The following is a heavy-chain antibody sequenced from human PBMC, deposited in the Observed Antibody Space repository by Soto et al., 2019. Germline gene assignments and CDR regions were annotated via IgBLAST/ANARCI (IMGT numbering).Heavy chain of an antibody. CDR1: GGTFSSYA. J-gene: IGHJ6*02. CDR2: IIPIFGTA. Sequence: EASVKVSCKASGGTFSSYAISWVRQAPGQGLEWMGGIIPIFGTANYAQKFQGRVTITADESTSTAYMELSSLRSEDTAVYYCARGFDGSLPYYYYGMDVWGQGTTVTVSS. CDR3: ARGFDGSLPYYYYGMDV. V-gene: IGHV1-69*13. D-gene: IGHD1-26*01.